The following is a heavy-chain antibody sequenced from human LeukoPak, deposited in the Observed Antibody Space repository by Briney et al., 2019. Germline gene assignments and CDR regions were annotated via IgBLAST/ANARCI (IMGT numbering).Heavy chain of an antibody. CDR2: IYPGDSDT. J-gene: IGHJ4*02. CDR1: GDSITSYW. Sequence: GESLKISCKGSGDSITSYWIGWVRQMPGRGLEWMGIIYPGDSDTRYSPSFQGQVTISADKSISTAYLQWSSLKASDTAMYYCASSSDSKFDYWGQGTLVTVSS. CDR3: ASSSDSKFDY. V-gene: IGHV5-51*01. D-gene: IGHD2-15*01.